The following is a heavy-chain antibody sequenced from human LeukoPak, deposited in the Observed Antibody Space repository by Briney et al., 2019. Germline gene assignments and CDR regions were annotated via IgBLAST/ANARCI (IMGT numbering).Heavy chain of an antibody. J-gene: IGHJ4*02. CDR3: ARLQGLTYYYDRSGYYPFDY. D-gene: IGHD3-22*01. Sequence: SVKVSCKVSGYTLTELSMHWVRQAPGKGLEWMGGIIPIFGTANYAQKFQGRVTITTDESTSTAYMELSSLRPEDTAVYYCARLQGLTYYYDRSGYYPFDYWGQGTLFTVSS. CDR2: IIPIFGTA. CDR1: GYTLTELS. V-gene: IGHV1-69*05.